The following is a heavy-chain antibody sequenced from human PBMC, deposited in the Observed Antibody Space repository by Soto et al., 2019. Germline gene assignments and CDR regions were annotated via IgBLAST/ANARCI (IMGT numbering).Heavy chain of an antibody. CDR1: GYPFTSYY. CDR2: INPSGGST. CDR3: ARERKSSGWYSPGSWFDP. D-gene: IGHD6-19*01. V-gene: IGHV1-46*01. J-gene: IGHJ5*02. Sequence: GXSVKVSCNASGYPFTSYYMHWVRQAPGQGLEWMGIINPSGGSTSYAQKFQGRVTMTRDTSTSTVYMELSSLRSEDTAVYYCARERKSSGWYSPGSWFDPWGQGTLVTVSS.